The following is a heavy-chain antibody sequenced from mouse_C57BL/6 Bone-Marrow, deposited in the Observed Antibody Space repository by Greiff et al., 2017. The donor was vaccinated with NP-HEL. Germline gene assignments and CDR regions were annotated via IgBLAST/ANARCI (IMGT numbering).Heavy chain of an antibody. CDR1: GSAFRSSW. CDR3: ARSDYYGSRYFDY. J-gene: IGHJ2*01. D-gene: IGHD1-1*01. CDR2: IYPGDGDT. V-gene: IGHV1-82*01. Sequence: QVQLQQSGPELVKPGASVKISCKASGSAFRSSWMNWVKQRPGKGLEWIGRIYPGDGDTNYNGKFKGKATLTADKSSSTAYMQLSSLTSEDSAVYFCARSDYYGSRYFDYWGQGTTLTVSS.